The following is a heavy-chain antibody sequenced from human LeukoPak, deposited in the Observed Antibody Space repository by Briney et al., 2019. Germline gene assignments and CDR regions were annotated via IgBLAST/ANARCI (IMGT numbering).Heavy chain of an antibody. J-gene: IGHJ4*02. CDR2: INPNSGGT. D-gene: IGHD5-18*01. Sequence: ASVKVSCKASGYTFTGYYMHWVRQAPGQGLEWMGRINPNSGGTNYAQKFQGRVTITTDESTSTAYMELSSLRSEDTAVYYCARAPPVMYSYGWYFDYWGQGTLVTVSS. CDR1: GYTFTGYY. CDR3: ARAPPVMYSYGWYFDY. V-gene: IGHV1-2*06.